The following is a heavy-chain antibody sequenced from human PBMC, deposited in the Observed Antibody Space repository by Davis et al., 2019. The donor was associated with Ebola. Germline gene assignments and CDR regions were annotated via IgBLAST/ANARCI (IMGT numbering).Heavy chain of an antibody. CDR3: ARDPDFGGSYYYAFDI. J-gene: IGHJ3*02. CDR1: GYTFTSYY. D-gene: IGHD1-26*01. CDR2: INPSGGST. V-gene: IGHV1-46*01. Sequence: ASVKVSCKASGYTFTSYYMHWVRQAPGQGLEWMGIINPSGGSTSYAQKFQGRVTMTRDTSTSTVYMELSSLRSEDTAVYYCARDPDFGGSYYYAFDIWGQGTMVTVSS.